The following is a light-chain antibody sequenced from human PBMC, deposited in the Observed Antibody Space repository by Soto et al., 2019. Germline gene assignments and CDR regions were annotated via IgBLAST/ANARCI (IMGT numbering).Light chain of an antibody. CDR3: QQSSSTPHT. J-gene: IGKJ2*01. Sequence: DIQMTQSPSSLSASLGDRVTITCRASQAINTYLHWFQQRPGGAPKLLIYSASSLQTGVPPRFSGSGSGTHFTLTISSLQAEDFDTYYCQQSSSTPHTFGQGTKVDIK. V-gene: IGKV1-39*01. CDR1: QAINTY. CDR2: SAS.